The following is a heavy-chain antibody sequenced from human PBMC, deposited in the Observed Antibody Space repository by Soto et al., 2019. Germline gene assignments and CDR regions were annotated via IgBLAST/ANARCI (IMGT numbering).Heavy chain of an antibody. Sequence: QVQLQESGPGLVKPSETLSLTCTVSGGSISSYYWSWIRQPPGKGLEWIGYIYYSGSTNYNPSLKSRVTISVDTSKNQFSLKLSSVTAVDTAVYYCARAWGYAFDFWGQGTMVTVSS. J-gene: IGHJ3*01. CDR1: GGSISSYY. D-gene: IGHD7-27*01. CDR2: IYYSGST. CDR3: ARAWGYAFDF. V-gene: IGHV4-59*01.